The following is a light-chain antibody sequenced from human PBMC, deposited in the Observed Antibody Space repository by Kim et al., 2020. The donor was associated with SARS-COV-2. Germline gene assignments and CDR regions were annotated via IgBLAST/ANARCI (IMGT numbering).Light chain of an antibody. CDR3: SSYTGSTTLYV. CDR2: DVS. CDR1: SSDVGAYDY. J-gene: IGLJ1*01. V-gene: IGLV2-14*03. Sequence: SALTQPASVSGSPGQSITISCTGTSSDVGAYDYVSWFKQLPGKAPQLVIYDVSYRPSGISNRLSGSKSGNTASLTISGLQTEDEADYFCSSYTGSTTLYVFGTGTKSPS.